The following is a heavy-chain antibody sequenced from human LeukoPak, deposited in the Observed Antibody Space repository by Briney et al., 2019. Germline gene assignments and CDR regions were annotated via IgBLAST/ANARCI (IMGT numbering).Heavy chain of an antibody. D-gene: IGHD5-12*01. CDR2: ISWNSGSI. Sequence: PGGSLRLSCAASGFTFDDYAMHWVRQAPGKGLEWVSGISWNSGSIGYADSVKGRFTISRDNAKNSLYLQMNSLRAEDTAVYYCARGGIVATIRDFDYWGQGTLVTVSS. CDR1: GFTFDDYA. J-gene: IGHJ4*02. V-gene: IGHV3-9*01. CDR3: ARGGIVATIRDFDY.